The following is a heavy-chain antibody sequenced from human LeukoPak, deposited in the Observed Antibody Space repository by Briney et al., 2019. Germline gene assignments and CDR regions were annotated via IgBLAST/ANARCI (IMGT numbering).Heavy chain of an antibody. CDR2: INPNGGNT. J-gene: IGHJ3*02. V-gene: IGHV1-2*02. D-gene: IGHD3-22*01. CDR3: ARQPGRDYYDSSGIEAFDI. CDR1: GYTFTNYY. Sequence: ASVKVSCKASGYTFTNYYIHWVRQAPGQGLEWVGLINPNGGNTGYAQRFQGRVTMTRDTSISTAYMELSRLRSDDTAVYYCARQPGRDYYDSSGIEAFDIWGQGTMVTVSS.